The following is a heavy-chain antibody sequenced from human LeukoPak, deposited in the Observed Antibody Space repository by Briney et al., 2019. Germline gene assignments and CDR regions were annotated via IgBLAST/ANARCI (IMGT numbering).Heavy chain of an antibody. Sequence: ASVKVSCKASGGTFSSYSISWVRQAPGQGLEWMGRISPILGIANYAQKFQGRVTITADKSTSTAYMELSSLRSEDTAVYYCAKSGLVGDYVSFDYWGQGTLVTVSS. D-gene: IGHD4-17*01. V-gene: IGHV1-69*02. CDR2: ISPILGIA. CDR3: AKSGLVGDYVSFDY. J-gene: IGHJ4*02. CDR1: GGTFSSYS.